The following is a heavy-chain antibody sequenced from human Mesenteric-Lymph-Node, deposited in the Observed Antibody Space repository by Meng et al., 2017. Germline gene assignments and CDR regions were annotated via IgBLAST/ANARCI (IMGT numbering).Heavy chain of an antibody. V-gene: IGHV3-49*04. Sequence: GESLKISCTTSGFTFGDFAMTWVRQAPGRGLEWVGVVETKRYGATTYYAASVKGRFLISRDDSSSIAFLQMNSLKIEDTAVYYCTVGEGVADRRYYRDAFDVWGQGTMVTVSS. CDR1: GFTFGDFA. D-gene: IGHD1-26*01. CDR2: VETKRYGATT. CDR3: TVGEGVADRRYYRDAFDV. J-gene: IGHJ3*01.